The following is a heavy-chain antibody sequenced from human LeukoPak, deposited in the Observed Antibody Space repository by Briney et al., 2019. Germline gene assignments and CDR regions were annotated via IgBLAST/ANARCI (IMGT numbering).Heavy chain of an antibody. V-gene: IGHV1-46*01. Sequence: ASVKVSCKASGYTFTSYYMHWVRQAPGQGLEWMGIINPSGGSTSYAQKFQGRVTMTTDTSTSTAYMELRSLRSDDTAVYYCARMGIAAAAYFDYWGQGTLVTVSS. CDR3: ARMGIAAAAYFDY. CDR2: INPSGGST. J-gene: IGHJ4*02. CDR1: GYTFTSYY. D-gene: IGHD6-13*01.